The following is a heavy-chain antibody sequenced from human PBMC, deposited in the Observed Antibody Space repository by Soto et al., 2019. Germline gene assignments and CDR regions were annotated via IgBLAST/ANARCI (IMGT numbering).Heavy chain of an antibody. V-gene: IGHV4-4*02. CDR1: GGSISSSNW. CDR3: ASARAVAGTSDGLEV. CDR2: SYHSGST. D-gene: IGHD6-19*01. J-gene: IGHJ6*02. Sequence: QVQLQESGPGLVKPSGTLSLTCAVSGGSISSSNWWSWVRQPPGKGLEWIGESYHSGSTNYNPSLKSRVPISVDTSKNQFSLKLSSVTAADAAVYYCASARAVAGTSDGLEVWGQGTTVTVSS.